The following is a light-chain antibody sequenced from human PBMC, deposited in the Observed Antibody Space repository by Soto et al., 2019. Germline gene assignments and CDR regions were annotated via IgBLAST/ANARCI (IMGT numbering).Light chain of an antibody. CDR2: GAS. V-gene: IGKV1-27*01. J-gene: IGKJ3*01. CDR3: QKYNTAPFT. CDR1: QGISDY. Sequence: DIQMTQSPSSLSASVGARVTITCRASQGISDYLAWYQQKPGEVPKVLIYGASTLHSGVPSRFSGRGSGTDFTLTISSLQPEDVATDYCQKYNTAPFTFGPGTKVEIK.